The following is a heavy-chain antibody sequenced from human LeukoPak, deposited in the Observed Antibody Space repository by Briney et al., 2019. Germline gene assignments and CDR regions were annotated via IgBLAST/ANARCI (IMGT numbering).Heavy chain of an antibody. V-gene: IGHV5-51*01. Sequence: GESLKISCRGSGYSFTTYWIGWVRQMPGKGLEWMGIIYPGDSDTRYSPSLDGQVTISADKSVSTTYLQWSSLQASDTAMYYCARPSSLYGGTSEDYWGQGTLVTVSS. CDR2: IYPGDSDT. J-gene: IGHJ4*02. D-gene: IGHD4-23*01. CDR3: ARPSSLYGGTSEDY. CDR1: GYSFTTYW.